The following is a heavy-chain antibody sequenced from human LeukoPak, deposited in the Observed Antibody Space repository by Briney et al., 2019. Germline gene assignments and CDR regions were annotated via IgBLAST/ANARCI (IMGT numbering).Heavy chain of an antibody. V-gene: IGHV3-23*01. CDR3: AKGQTTVMAFDT. D-gene: IGHD4-17*01. J-gene: IGHJ3*02. Sequence: PGGSLRLSCAASGFNFSGYAMSWVRQAPGKGLEWVSAISGSGGSTYYADSVKGRFTISRDNSKNTLYLQVNSLRAEDTAVYYCAKGQTTVMAFDTWGQGTMVTVSS. CDR2: ISGSGGST. CDR1: GFNFSGYA.